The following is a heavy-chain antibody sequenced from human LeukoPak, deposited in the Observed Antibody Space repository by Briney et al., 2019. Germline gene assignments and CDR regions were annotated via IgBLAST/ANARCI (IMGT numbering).Heavy chain of an antibody. CDR3: ARGWFDY. CDR2: IGDSGSPI. J-gene: IGHJ4*02. CDR1: GFTFSGYE. V-gene: IGHV3-48*03. D-gene: IGHD6-19*01. Sequence: GGSLRLSCAASGFTFSGYEMIWVRQAPGKGLEWVSYIGDSGSPIYYADSVKGRFTISRDNAKNSLYLQMNSLRAEDTAVYYCARGWFDYWGQGTLVTVSS.